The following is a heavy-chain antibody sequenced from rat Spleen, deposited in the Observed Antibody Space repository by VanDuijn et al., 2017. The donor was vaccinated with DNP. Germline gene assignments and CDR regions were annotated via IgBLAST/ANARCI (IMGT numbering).Heavy chain of an antibody. V-gene: IGHV5-7*01. CDR2: IPFDDRGT. CDR1: GFTFSNYD. Sequence: EVQLVESGGDLVQPGRSLKLSCAASGFTFSNYDMAWVRQAPDKGLEWVATIPFDDRGTYYRDSVRGRFTISRDAANNTLYLQMDSLRSEDTATYFCAKDAGLTGDYWGQGVMVTVSS. CDR3: AKDAGLTGDY. D-gene: IGHD1-4*01. J-gene: IGHJ2*01.